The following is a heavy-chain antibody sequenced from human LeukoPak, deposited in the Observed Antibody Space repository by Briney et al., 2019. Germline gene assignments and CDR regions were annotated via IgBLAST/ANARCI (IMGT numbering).Heavy chain of an antibody. Sequence: SETLSLTCTVPGGSISSYYWSWIRQPAGKGLEWIGRIYISGSTNYNPSFKSRVTMSVDTSKNQFSLKLSSVTAADTAVYYCARDLYYDILTGYRLGVYYYYMDVWGKGTTVTISS. CDR2: IYISGST. CDR3: ARDLYYDILTGYRLGVYYYYMDV. D-gene: IGHD3-9*01. CDR1: GGSISSYY. J-gene: IGHJ6*03. V-gene: IGHV4-4*07.